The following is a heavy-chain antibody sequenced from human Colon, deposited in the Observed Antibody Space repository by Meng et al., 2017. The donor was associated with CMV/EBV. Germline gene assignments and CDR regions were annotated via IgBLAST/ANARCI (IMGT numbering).Heavy chain of an antibody. V-gene: IGHV3-21*01. CDR1: GFTFSSYG. CDR3: ARTPLDY. J-gene: IGHJ4*02. CDR2: ISSSSSYI. Sequence: GESLKISCAASGFTFSSYGMHWVRQAPGKGLEWVSSISSSSSYIYYADSVKGRFTISRDNAKNSLYLQMNSLRAEDTAVYYCARTPLDYWGQGTLVTVSS.